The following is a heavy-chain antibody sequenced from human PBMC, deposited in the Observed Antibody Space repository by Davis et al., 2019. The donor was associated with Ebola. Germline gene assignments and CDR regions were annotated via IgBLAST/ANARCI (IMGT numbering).Heavy chain of an antibody. J-gene: IGHJ4*02. CDR3: ERQESLYGWSDY. CDR2: IYAGDSDS. V-gene: IGHV5-51*01. CDR1: GYGFADYW. D-gene: IGHD2-8*01. Sequence: GESLKISCKGSGYGFADYWIAWVRQTPGKGLEWMGIIYAGDSDSRYSPSFEGQVIISVDRSINTAYLQWRSLRASDTAIYYCERQESLYGWSDYWGQGTLVTASS.